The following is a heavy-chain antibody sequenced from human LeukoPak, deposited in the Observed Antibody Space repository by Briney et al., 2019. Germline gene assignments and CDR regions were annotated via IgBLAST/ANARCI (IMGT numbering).Heavy chain of an antibody. D-gene: IGHD3-22*01. CDR3: ARDYYDSRGEAFDS. Sequence: ASETLSLTCTVPGGSIGSHYWSWIRQPPGKGLEWIGYIYYSGTTNYNPSLKSRVTISVDTSKNHFSLKLSSVTAVDTAVYYCARDYYDSRGEAFDSWGLGTMVTVSS. V-gene: IGHV4-59*11. CDR1: GGSIGSHY. J-gene: IGHJ3*02. CDR2: IYYSGTT.